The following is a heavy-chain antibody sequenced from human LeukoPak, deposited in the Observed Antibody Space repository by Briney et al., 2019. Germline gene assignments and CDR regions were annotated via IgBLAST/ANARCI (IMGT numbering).Heavy chain of an antibody. CDR2: IYYSGST. V-gene: IGHV4-59*01. CDR1: GGSISSYY. J-gene: IGHJ4*02. Sequence: SETLSLTCTVPGGSISSYYWSWIRQPPGKGLEWIGYIYYSGSTNYNPSLRSRVTISVDTSKNQFSLKLSSVTAADTAVYYCAQSSGYYFDYWGQGTLVTVSS. CDR3: AQSSGYYFDY. D-gene: IGHD3-22*01.